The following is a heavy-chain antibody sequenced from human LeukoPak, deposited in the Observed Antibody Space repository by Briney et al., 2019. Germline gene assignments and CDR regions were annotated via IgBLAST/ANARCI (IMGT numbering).Heavy chain of an antibody. Sequence: SETLSLTCTVSGGSISSSSYYWGWIRQPPGKGLEWIGSIYYSGSTYYNPSLKSRVTISVDTSKNQFSLKLSSVTAADTAVYYCARDSNDLLMVYAMFDYWGQGTLVTVSS. D-gene: IGHD2-8*01. J-gene: IGHJ4*02. CDR1: GGSISSSSYY. CDR2: IYYSGST. CDR3: ARDSNDLLMVYAMFDY. V-gene: IGHV4-39*07.